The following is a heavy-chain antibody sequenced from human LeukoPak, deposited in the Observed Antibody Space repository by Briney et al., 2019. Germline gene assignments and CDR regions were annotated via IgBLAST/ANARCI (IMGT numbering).Heavy chain of an antibody. CDR1: GGSISSGGYY. V-gene: IGHV4-30-2*01. J-gene: IGHJ3*02. D-gene: IGHD2-15*01. CDR2: IYHSGST. Sequence: SETLSLTCTVSGGSISSGGYYWSWIRQPPGKGLEWIGYIYHSGSTYYNPSLKSRVTISVDRSKNQFSLKLSSVTAADTAVYYCARHRIPGSHDAFDIWGQGTMVTVSS. CDR3: ARHRIPGSHDAFDI.